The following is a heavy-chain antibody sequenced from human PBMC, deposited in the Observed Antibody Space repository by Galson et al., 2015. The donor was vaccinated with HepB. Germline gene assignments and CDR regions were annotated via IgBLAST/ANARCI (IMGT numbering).Heavy chain of an antibody. V-gene: IGHV1-18*01. D-gene: IGHD3-3*01. CDR3: ARGREWGDV. CDR1: GYTFTRFD. CDR2: ISASNGNT. J-gene: IGHJ6*02. Sequence: SVKVSCKASGYTFTRFDIIWVRQAPGQGPEWMGWISASNGNTNYAQKLLGRVSMTTDTSTTTAYMELRSLRSDDTAVYYCARGREWGDVWGQGTTVTVSS.